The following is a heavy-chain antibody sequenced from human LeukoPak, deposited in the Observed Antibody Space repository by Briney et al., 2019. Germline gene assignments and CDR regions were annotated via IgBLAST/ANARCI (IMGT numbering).Heavy chain of an antibody. CDR1: GFSLSTSGMC. Sequence: SGPALVKPTQTLTLTCTFSGFSLSTSGMCVSWIRQPPGKALEWLARIDWYDDKYYSTSLKTRLTISKDTSKNQVVLTMTNMDPVDTATYFCARVRIAAAGPSFDYWGQGTLVTVSS. J-gene: IGHJ4*02. D-gene: IGHD6-13*01. CDR3: ARVRIAAAGPSFDY. CDR2: IDWYDDK. V-gene: IGHV2-70*11.